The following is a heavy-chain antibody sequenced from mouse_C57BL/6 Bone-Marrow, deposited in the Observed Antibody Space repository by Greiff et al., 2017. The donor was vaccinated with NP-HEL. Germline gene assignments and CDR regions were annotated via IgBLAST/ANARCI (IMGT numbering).Heavy chain of an antibody. V-gene: IGHV1-81*01. CDR1: GYTFTSYG. CDR2: IYPRSGNT. CDR3: ARFRQLRLPWFAY. Sequence: QVQLQQSGAELARPGASVKLSCKASGYTFTSYGISWVKQRTGQGLEWIGEIYPRSGNTYYNEKFKGKATLTADKSSSTAYMELRSLTSEDSAVYFCARFRQLRLPWFAYWGQGTLVTVSA. J-gene: IGHJ3*01. D-gene: IGHD3-2*02.